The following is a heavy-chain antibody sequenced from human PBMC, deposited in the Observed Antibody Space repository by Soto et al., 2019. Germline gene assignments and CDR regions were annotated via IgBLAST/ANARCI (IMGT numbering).Heavy chain of an antibody. Sequence: GGSLRLSCAASGFSFRSYWMHLVRQAPGKGLVWVARISSDGSTTTYADSASGRFIISRDNDANILYLQMSSLRAEDTAVYYCAREYYGVLTGYYNDFWGRGTLVTVSS. J-gene: IGHJ4*02. CDR2: ISSDGSTT. V-gene: IGHV3-74*01. D-gene: IGHD3-9*01. CDR3: AREYYGVLTGYYNDF. CDR1: GFSFRSYW.